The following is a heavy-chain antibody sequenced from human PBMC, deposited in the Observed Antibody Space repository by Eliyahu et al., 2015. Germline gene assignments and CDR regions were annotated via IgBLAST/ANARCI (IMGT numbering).Heavy chain of an antibody. CDR3: ARDSGGLIALCYFDY. CDR2: IKQDGSEK. V-gene: IGHV3-7*01. J-gene: IGHJ4*02. D-gene: IGHD2-15*01. Sequence: EVQLVESGGGLVQPGGSLRLSCAASGXTXSSXWMNWVRQAPGKGLEWVAHIKQDGSEKYYVDSVKGRFTISRDNAKNSLYLQMNSLRAEDTAVYYCARDSGGLIALCYFDYWGQGTLVTVSS. CDR1: GXTXSSXW.